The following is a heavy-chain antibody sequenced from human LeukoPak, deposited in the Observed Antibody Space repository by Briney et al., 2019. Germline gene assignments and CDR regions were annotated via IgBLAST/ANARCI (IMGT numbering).Heavy chain of an antibody. V-gene: IGHV3-21*01. Sequence: GGSLRLSCAASGFTFSSYSRNWVRQAPGKGLEWVSSISSSSSYIYYADSVKGRFTISRDNAKNSLYLQMNSLRAEDTAVYYCARDAACSSTSCYGMDVWGQGTPVTVSS. CDR3: ARDAACSSTSCYGMDV. CDR2: ISSSSSYI. J-gene: IGHJ6*02. D-gene: IGHD2-2*01. CDR1: GFTFSSYS.